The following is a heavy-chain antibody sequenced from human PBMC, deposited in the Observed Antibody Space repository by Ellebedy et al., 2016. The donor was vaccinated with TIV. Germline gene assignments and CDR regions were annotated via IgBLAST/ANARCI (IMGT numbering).Heavy chain of an antibody. J-gene: IGHJ4*02. V-gene: IGHV1-46*01. CDR3: AREKANTCYFDY. CDR1: GYTFTSYY. Sequence: AASVKVSCKASGYTFTSYYTHWVRQAPGQGLEYMGIIFPTNGRTSCAQELQGRVTMTRDTSTSTVYMELSSLTSEDTAVYYCAREKANTCYFDYWGQGTLVTVSS. CDR2: IFPTNGRT.